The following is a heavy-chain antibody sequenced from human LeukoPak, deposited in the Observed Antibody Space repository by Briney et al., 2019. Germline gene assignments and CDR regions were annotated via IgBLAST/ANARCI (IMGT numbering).Heavy chain of an antibody. V-gene: IGHV1-24*01. CDR2: LDSEDGET. CDR3: AREGPRPIVVVPAALAPPNWFDP. CDR1: GYTLTELS. D-gene: IGHD2-2*01. Sequence: GASVKVSCKVSGYTLTELSIHWVRQAPGKGLEWMGGLDSEDGETTYAQKFQGRVTITADESTSTAYMELSSLRSEDTAVYYCAREGPRPIVVVPAALAPPNWFDPWGQGTLVTVSS. J-gene: IGHJ5*02.